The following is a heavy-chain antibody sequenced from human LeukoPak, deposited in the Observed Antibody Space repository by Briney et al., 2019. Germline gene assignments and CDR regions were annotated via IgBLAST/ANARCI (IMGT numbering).Heavy chain of an antibody. CDR3: ASGGDYGDYSPIEVHWFDP. CDR2: INPNSGGT. V-gene: IGHV1-2*06. J-gene: IGHJ5*02. D-gene: IGHD4-17*01. Sequence: ASVKVSCKASGYTFTGYYMHWVRQAPGQGLEWMGRINPNSGGTNYAQKFQGRVTMTRDTSTSTVYMELSSLRSEDTAVYYCASGGDYGDYSPIEVHWFDPWGQGTLVTVSS. CDR1: GYTFTGYY.